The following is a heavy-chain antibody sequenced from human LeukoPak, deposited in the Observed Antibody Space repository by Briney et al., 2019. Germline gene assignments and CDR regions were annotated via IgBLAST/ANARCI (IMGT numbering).Heavy chain of an antibody. D-gene: IGHD2-2*02. V-gene: IGHV1-46*01. CDR3: ACWGDIVVVPAAIRSDAFDI. Sequence: GASVKVSCKASGYIFTNYYMHWVRQAPGQGLEWMGTINPSGGSTTYAQKFQGRVTITTDESTSTAYMELSSLRSEDTAVYYCACWGDIVVVPAAIRSDAFDIWGQGTMVTVSS. J-gene: IGHJ3*02. CDR1: GYIFTNYY. CDR2: INPSGGST.